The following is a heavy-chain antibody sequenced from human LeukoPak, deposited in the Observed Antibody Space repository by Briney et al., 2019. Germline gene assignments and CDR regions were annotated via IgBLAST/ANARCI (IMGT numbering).Heavy chain of an antibody. CDR2: IIPIFGTA. D-gene: IGHD2-15*01. Sequence: SVTVSCTASGGTFSSYAISWVRQAPGQGLEWMGGIIPIFGTANYAQKFQGRVTITADESTSTAYMELSSLRSEDTAVYYCARHREGYCSGGSCYVYYYYGMDVWGQGTTVTVSS. CDR1: GGTFSSYA. CDR3: ARHREGYCSGGSCYVYYYYGMDV. J-gene: IGHJ6*02. V-gene: IGHV1-69*13.